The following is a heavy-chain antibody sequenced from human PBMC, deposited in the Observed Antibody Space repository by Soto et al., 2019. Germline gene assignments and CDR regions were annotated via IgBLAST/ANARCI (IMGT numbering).Heavy chain of an antibody. CDR2: ISYDGSEN. CDR3: AKSPNFYCSSPNCYKYYFDH. CDR1: GFTFNTYG. Sequence: LNISCASSGFTFNTYGMHWVRQAPGKGLEWVAVISYDGSENYYVDSVKGRFTISKDNSKNTLYLQMNSLRPEDTAVYYCAKSPNFYCSSPNCYKYYFDHWGQGTRVTVSS. D-gene: IGHD2-2*02. J-gene: IGHJ4*02. V-gene: IGHV3-30*18.